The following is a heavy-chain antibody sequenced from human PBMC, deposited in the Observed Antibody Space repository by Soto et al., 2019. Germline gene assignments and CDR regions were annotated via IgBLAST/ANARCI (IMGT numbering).Heavy chain of an antibody. J-gene: IGHJ6*02. D-gene: IGHD2-21*01. CDR2: IYYSGHT. V-gene: IGHV4-59*01. CDR1: GGPISRSY. Sequence: QVQLQESGPGLVKPSETLSLTCTVSGGPISRSYWSWIRQPPGKGLEWIGYIYYSGHTNYNPSLMRRIATAVDTSKDQFSLKLLTVTASDTAVYYYSTYKATVYSGMDVWGQGTTVTVSS. CDR3: STYKATVYSGMDV.